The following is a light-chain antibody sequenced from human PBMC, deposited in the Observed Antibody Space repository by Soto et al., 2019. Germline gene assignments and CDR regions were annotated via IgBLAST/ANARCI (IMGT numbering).Light chain of an antibody. Sequence: DVVMTQSPLSLSVTLGQPASISCRSSQSLLYSDGNTYLNWFQQRPGQSPRRLIYKVSNRDSGVPERLSGSGSGTDFTLKISRVEAEDVGVYSCMQGVYWPPGRAFGQGTKVEIK. J-gene: IGKJ1*01. CDR3: MQGVYWPPGRA. CDR2: KVS. CDR1: QSLLYSDGNTY. V-gene: IGKV2-30*01.